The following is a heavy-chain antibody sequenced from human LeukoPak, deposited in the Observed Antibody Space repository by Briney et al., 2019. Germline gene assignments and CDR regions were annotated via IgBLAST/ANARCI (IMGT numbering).Heavy chain of an antibody. CDR1: GGSISSYY. V-gene: IGHV4-59*01. Sequence: SETLSLTCTVSGGSISSYYWSWIRQPPGKGPEWIGYIYYSGSTNYSPSLKSRVTISVDTSKNQFSLKLSSVTAADTAVYYCARVLVPAAMTVGFDPWGQGTLVTVSS. D-gene: IGHD2-2*01. CDR2: IYYSGST. CDR3: ARVLVPAAMTVGFDP. J-gene: IGHJ5*02.